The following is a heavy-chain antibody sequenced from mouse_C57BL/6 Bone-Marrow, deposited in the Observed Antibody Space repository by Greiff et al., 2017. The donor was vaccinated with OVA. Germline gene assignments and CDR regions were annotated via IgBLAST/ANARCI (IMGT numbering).Heavy chain of an antibody. CDR3: ASGYYGYDDWYFDV. CDR2: IYIGNGYT. J-gene: IGHJ1*03. Sequence: EVQLVESGAELVRPGSSVKMSCKTSGYTFTSYGINWVKQRPGQGLEWIGYIYIGNGYTEYNEKFKGKATLTSDTSSSTAYMQLSSLTSEDSAIYFCASGYYGYDDWYFDVWGTGTTVTVSS. V-gene: IGHV1-58*01. CDR1: GYTFTSYG. D-gene: IGHD2-2*01.